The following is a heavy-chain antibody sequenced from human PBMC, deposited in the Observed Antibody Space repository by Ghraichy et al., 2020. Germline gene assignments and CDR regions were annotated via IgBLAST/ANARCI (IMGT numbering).Heavy chain of an antibody. V-gene: IGHV1-18*01. CDR1: GYTFTSYG. D-gene: IGHD4-17*01. CDR2: ISAYNGNT. J-gene: IGHJ6*02. CDR3: ARDRWSTVTTLYYYYGMDV. Sequence: ASVKVSCKASGYTFTSYGISWVRQAPGQGLEWMGWISAYNGNTNYAQKLQGRVTMTTDTSTSTAYMELRSLRSDDTAVYYCARDRWSTVTTLYYYYGMDVWGQGTTVTVSS.